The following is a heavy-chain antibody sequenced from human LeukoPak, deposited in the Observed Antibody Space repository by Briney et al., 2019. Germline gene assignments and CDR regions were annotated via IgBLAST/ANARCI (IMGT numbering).Heavy chain of an antibody. J-gene: IGHJ5*01. D-gene: IGHD2-21*01. CDR2: ISSYNGKT. CDR1: GYTFSSYG. Sequence: GASVKVACKASGYTFSSYGFTWVRQAPGQGLEWMGWISSYNGKTNYAPKFQDRVTMTTDTSTSMAYMELRSLRPDDTAVYFCARGRGIAMRVTGDDMYLEKYFDYWGQGTLVTVSS. V-gene: IGHV1-18*01. CDR3: ARGRGIAMRVTGDDMYLEKYFDY.